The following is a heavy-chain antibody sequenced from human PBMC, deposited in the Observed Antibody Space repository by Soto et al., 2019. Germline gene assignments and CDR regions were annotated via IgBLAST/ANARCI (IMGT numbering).Heavy chain of an antibody. J-gene: IGHJ5*02. CDR3: ARGGGWYVWFDP. CDR1: GYTVTIYG. V-gene: IGHV1-3*01. CDR2: INAGNGNT. D-gene: IGHD6-19*01. Sequence: VSAKVSSRAAGYTVTIYGVSWMRQAPGQRLEWMGWINAGNGNTKYSQKFQGRVTITRDTSASTAYMELSSLRSEGTAVYYCARGGGWYVWFDPWGRGTLVTVSS.